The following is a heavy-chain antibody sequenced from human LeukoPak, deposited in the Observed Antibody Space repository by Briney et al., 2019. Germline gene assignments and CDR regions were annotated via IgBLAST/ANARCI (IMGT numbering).Heavy chain of an antibody. D-gene: IGHD2-15*01. V-gene: IGHV3-23*01. Sequence: GGSLRLSCAASGFTFSSYAMRWVRQAPGKGLEWVSAIGGSGENTFYADSVKGRFAIARDNSKNTLYLQMNSLRAEDTAVYYCAKGHCSGGSCYGTDYWGQGTLVTVSS. CDR2: IGGSGENT. J-gene: IGHJ4*02. CDR3: AKGHCSGGSCYGTDY. CDR1: GFTFSSYA.